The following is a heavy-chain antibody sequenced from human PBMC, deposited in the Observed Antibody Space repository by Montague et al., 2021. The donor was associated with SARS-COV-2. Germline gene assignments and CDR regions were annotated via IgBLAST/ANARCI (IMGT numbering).Heavy chain of an antibody. Sequence: TLSLTCTVSGDSITSNTHYWDWVRQPAGKGLEWIGRLLTSGAANFXXXLKSRLTISRDTSKNECYLKLSSVTAADTAVYYCARDSPHFDFWRGHYGDKYYMDIWGKGTTVTVS. CDR1: GDSITSNTHY. J-gene: IGHJ6*03. CDR3: ARDSPHFDFWRGHYGDKYYMDI. CDR2: LLTSGAA. D-gene: IGHD3-3*01. V-gene: IGHV4-61*02.